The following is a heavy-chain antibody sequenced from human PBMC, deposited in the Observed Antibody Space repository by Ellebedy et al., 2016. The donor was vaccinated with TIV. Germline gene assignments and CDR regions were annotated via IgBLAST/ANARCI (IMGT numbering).Heavy chain of an antibody. Sequence: GGSLRLSCAASGFSFRNYWMTWVRQAPGKGLEWVANINQDATKTFYVDSVEGRFTISRDNAKNSLFLQMNSLGVEDTAVYYCATDGSYGDYLSPARASVMWGQGTTVTVSS. CDR1: GFSFRNYW. V-gene: IGHV3-7*01. J-gene: IGHJ3*02. CDR3: ATDGSYGDYLSPARASVM. CDR2: INQDATKT. D-gene: IGHD4-17*01.